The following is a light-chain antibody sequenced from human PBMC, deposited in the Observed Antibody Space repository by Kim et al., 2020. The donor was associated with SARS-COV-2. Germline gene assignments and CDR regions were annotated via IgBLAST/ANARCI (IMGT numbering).Light chain of an antibody. V-gene: IGKV1-39*01. J-gene: IGKJ5*01. CDR1: QSITIH. Sequence: GDRVTITCRASQSITIHLNWYQQKLGKAPKLLIYGASSLQSGVPSRFSGSGSGTDFTLTISSLQPEDFATYYCQQSSSTPITFGQGTRL. CDR3: QQSSSTPIT. CDR2: GAS.